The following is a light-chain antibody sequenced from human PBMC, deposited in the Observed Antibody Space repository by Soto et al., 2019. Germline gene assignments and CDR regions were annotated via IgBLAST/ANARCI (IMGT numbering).Light chain of an antibody. CDR2: DVS. J-gene: IGLJ3*02. V-gene: IGLV2-11*01. CDR1: SSDVGGYNF. CDR3: CSYAGSYTLWV. Sequence: QSALTQPRSVSGSPGQSVTISCTGTSSDVGGYNFVSWYRQFPGKAPKLIIYDVSKRPSGVPDRFSGSKSGNTASLTISGLQAEDEADYYCCSYAGSYTLWVFGGGTKLTVL.